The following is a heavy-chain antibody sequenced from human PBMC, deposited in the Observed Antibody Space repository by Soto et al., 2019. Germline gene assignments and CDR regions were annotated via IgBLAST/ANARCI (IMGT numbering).Heavy chain of an antibody. CDR1: GGSISSGDYY. V-gene: IGHV4-30-4*01. Sequence: QVQLQESGPGLVKPSQTLSLTCTVSGGSISSGDYYWSWIRQPPGKGPEWIGYIYYSGSTYYNPSLKSRVTISVDTSKNQFSLKLSSVTAADTAVYYCAKTTTYYYDSSGYYGYYFDYWGQGTLVTVSS. D-gene: IGHD3-22*01. CDR2: IYYSGST. J-gene: IGHJ4*02. CDR3: AKTTTYYYDSSGYYGYYFDY.